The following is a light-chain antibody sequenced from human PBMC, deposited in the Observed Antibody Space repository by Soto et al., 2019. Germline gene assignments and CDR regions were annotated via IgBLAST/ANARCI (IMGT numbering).Light chain of an antibody. CDR2: KTS. Sequence: DLQLTQSPSTLSASVGDRVTITCRASQSISSWLAWYQQKPGKAPKFLIYKTSNLESGVPSRFSGSGSETEFTLTISSLQPDYFATYYSQYYKSYCLTFGKGTKGEIK. J-gene: IGKJ1*01. V-gene: IGKV1-5*03. CDR1: QSISSW. CDR3: QYYKSYCLT.